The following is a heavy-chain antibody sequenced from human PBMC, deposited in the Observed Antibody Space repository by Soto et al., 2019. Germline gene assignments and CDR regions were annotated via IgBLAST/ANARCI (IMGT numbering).Heavy chain of an antibody. J-gene: IGHJ6*02. CDR2: ISFDGRKK. CDR1: GFTFSSHG. V-gene: IGHV3-30*03. CDR3: ARGEGFAVVVARDYHGMDL. Sequence: QVQLVESGGGVVQPGRSLRLSCAASGFTFSSHGMHWVRQAPGKGLEWVAVISFDGRKKYYADSVKGRFTISRDNSKXXTXXKMNSPRGEDTAKFYCARGEGFAVVVARDYHGMDLWGQGTTVTVSS. D-gene: IGHD2-15*01.